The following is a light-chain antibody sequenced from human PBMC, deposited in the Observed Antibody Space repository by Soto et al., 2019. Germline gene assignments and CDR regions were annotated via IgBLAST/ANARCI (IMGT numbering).Light chain of an antibody. CDR2: GNN. CDR1: SSNIGADYD. CDR3: QSYDSSLSGYV. J-gene: IGLJ1*01. V-gene: IGLV1-40*01. Sequence: QSVLTQPPSVSGAPGQMVTISCTGSSSNIGADYDVHWYQQLPGTAPKLLIYGNNNRPSGVPDRFSGSKSGTSASLAITGLQAEDEADYYCQSYDSSLSGYVFGTGTKVTVL.